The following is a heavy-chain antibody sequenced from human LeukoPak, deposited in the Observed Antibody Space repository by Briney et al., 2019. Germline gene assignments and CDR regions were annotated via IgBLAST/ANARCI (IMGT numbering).Heavy chain of an antibody. J-gene: IGHJ1*01. CDR3: ARGFYAEYFQH. CDR2: INHSGST. Sequence: SETLSLTCAVYGGSFSGYYWSWIRQPPGKGLEWIGEINHSGSTNYNPSLKSRVTISVNTSKNQFSLKLSSVTAADTAVYYCARGFYAEYFQHWGQGTLVTVSS. V-gene: IGHV4-34*01. CDR1: GGSFSGYY.